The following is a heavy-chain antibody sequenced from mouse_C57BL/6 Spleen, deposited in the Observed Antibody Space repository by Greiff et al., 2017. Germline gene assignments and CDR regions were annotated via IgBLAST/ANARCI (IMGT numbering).Heavy chain of an antibody. V-gene: IGHV6-6*01. Sequence: VKLEESGGGLVQPGGSMKLSCAASGFTFSDAWMDWVRQSPEKGLEWVAEIRNKANNHATYYAESVKGRFTISRDDSKSSVYLQINSLRAEDTGIYYCTRLYYDYPFAYWGQGTLVTVSA. CDR3: TRLYYDYPFAY. CDR1: GFTFSDAW. D-gene: IGHD2-4*01. J-gene: IGHJ3*01. CDR2: IRNKANNHAT.